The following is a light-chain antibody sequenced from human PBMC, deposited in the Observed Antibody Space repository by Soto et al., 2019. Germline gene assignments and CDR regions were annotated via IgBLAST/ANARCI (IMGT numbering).Light chain of an antibody. J-gene: IGLJ1*01. CDR1: SSNIGAGYD. Sequence: HSVPTQPPSVSGAPGQRVTISCTGSSSNIGAGYDVHWYQQVSGTAPKLLIYGNNNRPSGVPDRFSGSKAGTSPSLAITGLQAEDEADYYCQSYDNSLSGYVFGTGTKVTVL. V-gene: IGLV1-40*01. CDR2: GNN. CDR3: QSYDNSLSGYV.